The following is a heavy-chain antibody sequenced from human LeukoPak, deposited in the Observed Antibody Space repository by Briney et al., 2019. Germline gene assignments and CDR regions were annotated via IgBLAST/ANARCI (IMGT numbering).Heavy chain of an antibody. J-gene: IGHJ4*02. D-gene: IGHD1-26*01. Sequence: PGGSLRLSCAASGFTFSSYWMHWVRQAPGKGLVWVSHINSDGSSTNYADSVKGRFTISRDNDKNTLYLHMNSLRAEDTGVYYCARVGRGRVLLPDYWGGGTVVSVSS. CDR3: ARVGRGRVLLPDY. V-gene: IGHV3-74*01. CDR2: INSDGSST. CDR1: GFTFSSYW.